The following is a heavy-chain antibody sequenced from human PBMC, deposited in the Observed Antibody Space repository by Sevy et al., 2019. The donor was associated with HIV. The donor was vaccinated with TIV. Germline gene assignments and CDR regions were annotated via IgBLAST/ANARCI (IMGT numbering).Heavy chain of an antibody. D-gene: IGHD3-3*01. CDR1: GYTFTGYY. J-gene: IGHJ6*02. CDR2: INPNSGGT. CDR3: ARDSPGSSRYYDFWSGYYGTYYYYGMDV. Sequence: ASVKVSCKASGYTFTGYYMHWVRQAPGQGLEWMGRINPNSGGTNYAQKFQGRVTMTRDTSIRTAYMELSRLRSDDTAVYYCARDSPGSSRYYDFWSGYYGTYYYYGMDVWGQGTTVTVSS. V-gene: IGHV1-2*06.